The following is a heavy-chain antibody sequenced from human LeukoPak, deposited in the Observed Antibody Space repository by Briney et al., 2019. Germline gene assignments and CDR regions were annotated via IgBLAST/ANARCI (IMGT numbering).Heavy chain of an antibody. J-gene: IGHJ4*02. CDR2: IDPSDSYT. D-gene: IGHD3-10*01. CDR3: ARQDYASGSYYSVTFDY. CDR1: GYGFTNYW. Sequence: GESLKISCKGSGYGFTNYWISWVRQMPGKGLEWMGRIDPSDSYTNYSPSFQGHVTISVDKSISTAYLQWSSLKASVTAMYYCARQDYASGSYYSVTFDYWGQGTLVTVSS. V-gene: IGHV5-10-1*01.